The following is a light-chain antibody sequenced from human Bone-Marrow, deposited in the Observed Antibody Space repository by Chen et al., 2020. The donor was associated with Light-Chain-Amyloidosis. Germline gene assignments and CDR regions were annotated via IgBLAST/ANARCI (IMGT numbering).Light chain of an antibody. Sequence: QSALTQPASVSGSPGQSITISCTGTSSDVGGDNHVSWYQQHPDKAPKLMIYEVTNRPSWVPDRCSGSKSDNTASLTISGIQTEDEADYVCSSYTITNTLVFGSGTRVTVL. CDR2: EVT. CDR1: SSDVGGDNH. J-gene: IGLJ1*01. CDR3: SSYTITNTLV. V-gene: IGLV2-14*01.